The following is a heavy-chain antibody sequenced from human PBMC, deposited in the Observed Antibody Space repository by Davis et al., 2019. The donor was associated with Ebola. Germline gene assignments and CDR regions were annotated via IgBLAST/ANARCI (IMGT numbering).Heavy chain of an antibody. Sequence: AASVKVSCKASEDTFNNYAISWVRQAPGQGLEWMGRISVYSSYTNYAQKFQGRVTMTTDTSTSTTYMELRRLRSDDTAIYYCASGNEVATVFDYWGQGTLVTVSS. CDR3: ASGNEVATVFDY. CDR1: EDTFNNYA. V-gene: IGHV1-18*04. J-gene: IGHJ4*02. CDR2: ISVYSSYT. D-gene: IGHD5-12*01.